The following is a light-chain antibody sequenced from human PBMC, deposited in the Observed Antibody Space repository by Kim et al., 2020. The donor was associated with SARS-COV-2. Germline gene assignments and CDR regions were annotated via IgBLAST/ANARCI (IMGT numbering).Light chain of an antibody. CDR2: GAS. CDR1: QSVRSSY. J-gene: IGKJ2*01. Sequence: LSPGERAPLPGRASQSVRSSYLAWYQQKPGQAPRLLIYGASSRASGIPDRFSGSGSGTDFTLTISRLEPEDFAVYYCQQYGSSQYTFGQGTKLEI. CDR3: QQYGSSQYT. V-gene: IGKV3-20*01.